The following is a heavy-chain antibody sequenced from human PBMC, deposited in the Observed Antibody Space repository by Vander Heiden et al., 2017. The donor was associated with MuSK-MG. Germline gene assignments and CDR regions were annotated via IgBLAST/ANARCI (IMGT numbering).Heavy chain of an antibody. Sequence: EVQLVESGGGLVKPGGSLRLSCAASGFTFSSYSMNWVRQAPGKGLEWVSSISSSRRYRYYADSVKGRFTISRDNAKNSLYLKMNSLRAEDTAVDDCASIHPGANYWGQGTLVTVSS. D-gene: IGHD1-26*01. CDR2: ISSSRRYR. V-gene: IGHV3-21*01. J-gene: IGHJ4*02. CDR3: ASIHPGANY. CDR1: GFTFSSYS.